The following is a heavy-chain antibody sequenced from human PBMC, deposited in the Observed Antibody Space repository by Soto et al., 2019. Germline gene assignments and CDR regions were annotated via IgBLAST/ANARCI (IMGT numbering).Heavy chain of an antibody. V-gene: IGHV1-24*01. CDR2: FYPEDGEI. D-gene: IGHD2-2*01. CDR3: AETSIEVPEAFDI. Sequence: ASVKVSCKVSGYTLTELCMHWVRQAPGKGLEWMGGFYPEDGEIIYAQKFQGRVTMTEDTSTDTAYMEMSSLRSEDTAVYYCAETSIEVPEAFDIWGQGTMVTVSS. J-gene: IGHJ3*02. CDR1: GYTLTELC.